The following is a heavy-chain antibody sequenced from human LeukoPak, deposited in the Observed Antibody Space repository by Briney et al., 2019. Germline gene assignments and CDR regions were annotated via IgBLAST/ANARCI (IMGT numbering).Heavy chain of an antibody. J-gene: IGHJ6*03. Sequence: GGSLRLSCTASGFTFGDYALSWVRQAPGKGLEWVGFIRSKAYGGTTEYAASVTGRFTISRDDSKSIAYLQMNSLKTEDTAVYYCTRVAYTGYYYYYMDVWGKGTTVTTSS. CDR3: TRVAYTGYYYYYMDV. CDR2: IRSKAYGGTT. CDR1: GFTFGDYA. D-gene: IGHD1-1*01. V-gene: IGHV3-49*04.